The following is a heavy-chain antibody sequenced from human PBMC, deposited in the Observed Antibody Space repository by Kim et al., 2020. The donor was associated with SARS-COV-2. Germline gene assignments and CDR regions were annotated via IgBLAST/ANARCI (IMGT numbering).Heavy chain of an antibody. J-gene: IGHJ4*02. CDR1: GFSFRDAW. CDR2: IKSNTGGGTT. Sequence: GGSLRLSCVVSGFSFRDAWMSWVRQAPGKGLEWVGRIKSNTGGGTTDYAAPVKGRFTISRDDSKDTLYLQMSSLKSEDTAVYYCATFISNWGQGTLVTVS. D-gene: IGHD3-10*01. V-gene: IGHV3-15*01. CDR3: ATFISN.